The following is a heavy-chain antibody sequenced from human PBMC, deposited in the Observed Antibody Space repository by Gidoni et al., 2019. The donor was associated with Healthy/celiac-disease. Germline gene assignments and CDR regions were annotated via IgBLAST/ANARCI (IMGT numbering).Heavy chain of an antibody. Sequence: QAQLQESGQGPVQPSATLSPTCPVSGGSIRIYYWRWFRQPPGKGLEWIGYLYYRGSTNYNPSLKSRVTISVDTSKNQFSLKLSSVTAADTAVYYCARTKKNYYDSTRWYFDLWGRGTLVTVSS. CDR2: LYYRGST. V-gene: IGHV4-59*01. D-gene: IGHD3-22*01. J-gene: IGHJ2*01. CDR3: ARTKKNYYDSTRWYFDL. CDR1: GGSIRIYY.